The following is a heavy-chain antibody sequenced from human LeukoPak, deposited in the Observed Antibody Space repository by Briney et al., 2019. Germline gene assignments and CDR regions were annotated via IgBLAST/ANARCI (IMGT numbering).Heavy chain of an antibody. Sequence: GESLKISCKGSGYSFTSYWISWVRQMPGKGLEWMGRIDPSDSYTNYSPSFQGHVTISADKSISTAYLQWSSLKASDTATYYCARPGEYCSGGSCDNYGMDAWGQGTTVTVSS. CDR3: ARPGEYCSGGSCDNYGMDA. CDR2: IDPSDSYT. V-gene: IGHV5-10-1*01. D-gene: IGHD2-15*01. J-gene: IGHJ6*02. CDR1: GYSFTSYW.